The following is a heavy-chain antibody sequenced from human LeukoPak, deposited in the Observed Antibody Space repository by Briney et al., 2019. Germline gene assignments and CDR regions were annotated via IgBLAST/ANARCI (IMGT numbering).Heavy chain of an antibody. CDR3: AGDSIEAPETNFGH. CDR2: IYPNTGAT. J-gene: IGHJ4*02. V-gene: IGHV1-2*02. D-gene: IGHD1-1*01. CDR1: GYRFAVHY. Sequence: GASVKVSCKASGYRFAVHYIHWVRQAPGQGLEWMGWIYPNTGATNYARKFQGRVTMTSDSSSDTAYMQLSSLQSDDTAVYYCAGDSIEAPETNFGHWGQGTLVTVSP.